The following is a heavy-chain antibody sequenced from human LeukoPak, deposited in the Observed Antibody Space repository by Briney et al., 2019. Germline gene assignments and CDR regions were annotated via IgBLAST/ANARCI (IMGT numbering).Heavy chain of an antibody. J-gene: IGHJ4*02. Sequence: ASETLSLTCAVYGGSFSGYYWSWIRQPPGKGLEWIGEINHSGSTNYNPSLKSRVTISVDTSKNQFSLKLSSVTAADTAVYYCARKNYYDSSGSFDYWGQGTLVTVSS. CDR3: ARKNYYDSSGSFDY. CDR2: INHSGST. V-gene: IGHV4-34*01. CDR1: GGSFSGYY. D-gene: IGHD3-22*01.